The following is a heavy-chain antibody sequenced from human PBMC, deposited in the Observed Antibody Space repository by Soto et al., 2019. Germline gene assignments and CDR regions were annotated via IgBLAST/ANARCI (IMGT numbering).Heavy chain of an antibody. V-gene: IGHV3-72*01. Sequence: ESGGGLVQPGGSLRLSCAASGFTVSDHYMDWVRQAPRKGLEWVGRTRSKAYSYTTEYAASVKGRFTISRDDSKNSLYLEMNSLKTDDTAVYYCSRGGTYRYFDLWGRGTLVTVSS. CDR2: TRSKAYSYTT. J-gene: IGHJ2*01. CDR3: SRGGTYRYFDL. CDR1: GFTVSDHY.